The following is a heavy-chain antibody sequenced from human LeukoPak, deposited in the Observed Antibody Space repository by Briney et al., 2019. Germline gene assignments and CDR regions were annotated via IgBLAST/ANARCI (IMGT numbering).Heavy chain of an antibody. CDR1: GGSISSSSYY. CDR2: IYYSGST. D-gene: IGHD1-26*01. CDR3: ASSIVGNYYFDY. V-gene: IGHV4-39*01. J-gene: IGHJ4*02. Sequence: SETLSLTCTVSGGSISSSSYYWGWIRQPPGKGLERIGSIYYSGSTYYNPSLKSRVTISVDTSKNQFSLKLSSVTAADTAVYYCASSIVGNYYFDYWGQGTLVTVSS.